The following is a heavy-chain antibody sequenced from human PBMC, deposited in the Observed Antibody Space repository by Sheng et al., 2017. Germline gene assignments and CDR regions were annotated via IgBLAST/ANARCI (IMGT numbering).Heavy chain of an antibody. CDR2: IYYSGST. J-gene: IGHJ6*02. V-gene: IGHV4-59*01. Sequence: QVQLQESGPGLVKPSETLSLTCTVSGGSISSYYWSWIRQPPGKGLEWIGYIYYSGSTNYNPSLKSRVTISVDTSKNQFSLKLSSVTAADTAVYYCARAYGMDVWGQGTLGHRLL. CDR1: GGSISSYY. CDR3: ARAYGMDV.